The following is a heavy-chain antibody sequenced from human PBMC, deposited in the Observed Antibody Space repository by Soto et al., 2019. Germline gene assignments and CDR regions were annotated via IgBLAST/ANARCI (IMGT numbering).Heavy chain of an antibody. D-gene: IGHD3-16*01. CDR1: GFTFSSYA. J-gene: IGHJ6*02. V-gene: IGHV3-23*01. CDR3: AKERGGQIRRRSELYYGMDV. Sequence: PGGSLRLSCAASGFTFSSYAMSWVRQAPGKGLEWVSAISGSGGSTYYADSVKGRFTISRDNSKNTLYLQMNSLRAEDTAVYYCAKERGGQIRRRSELYYGMDVWGQGTTVTVSS. CDR2: ISGSGGST.